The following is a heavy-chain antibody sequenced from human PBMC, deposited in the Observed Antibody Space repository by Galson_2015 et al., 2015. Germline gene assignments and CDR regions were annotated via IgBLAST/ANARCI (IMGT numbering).Heavy chain of an antibody. Sequence: SLRLSCAASGFTVSSNYMSWVRQAPGKGLEWVSVIYSGGSTYYADSVKGRFTISRDNSKNTLYLQMNSLRAEDTAVYYCARENRDYGGNSGYDAFDIWGQGTMVTVSS. CDR1: GFTVSSNY. CDR3: ARENRDYGGNSGYDAFDI. D-gene: IGHD4-23*01. V-gene: IGHV3-66*02. J-gene: IGHJ3*02. CDR2: IYSGGST.